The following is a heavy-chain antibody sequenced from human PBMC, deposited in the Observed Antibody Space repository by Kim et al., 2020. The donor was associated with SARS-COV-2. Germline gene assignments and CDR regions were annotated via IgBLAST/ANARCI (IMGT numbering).Heavy chain of an antibody. D-gene: IGHD3-3*01. Sequence: GESLKISCKVSGYNFHDFWIGWVRQVPGKGLEWMGSIFPADSATTYSPSFRSQVTISADKSINTAYLQWSSLKASDTAMYYCAKFFFVVSGPGVGHWGQGTLVTVSS. V-gene: IGHV5-51*01. CDR2: IFPADSAT. CDR3: AKFFFVVSGPGVGH. CDR1: GYNFHDFW. J-gene: IGHJ4*02.